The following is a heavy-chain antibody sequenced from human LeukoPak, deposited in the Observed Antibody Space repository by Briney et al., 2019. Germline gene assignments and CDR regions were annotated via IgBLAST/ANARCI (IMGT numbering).Heavy chain of an antibody. D-gene: IGHD6-13*01. V-gene: IGHV3-7*01. Sequence: GGSLRLSCAASGFTFSSYWMSWVRQAPGKGLEWVANIKQDGSEKYYVDSVKGRFTISRDNAKNSLYLQMNSLRAEDTAVYYCASGSGYSSSWSYYYYYMDVWGKGTTVTVSS. CDR2: IKQDGSEK. CDR1: GFTFSSYW. CDR3: ASGSGYSSSWSYYYYYMDV. J-gene: IGHJ6*03.